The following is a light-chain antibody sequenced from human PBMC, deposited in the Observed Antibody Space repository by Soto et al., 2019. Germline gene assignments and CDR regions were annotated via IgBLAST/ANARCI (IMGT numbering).Light chain of an antibody. CDR3: QQYNNWSPVT. CDR2: GAS. J-gene: IGKJ1*01. Sequence: EIVMTQSPPTLSVSPGERATLSCRASQSVSSNLAWYQQKPGQAPRLLIYGASTRATGIPARFCGSGSGTGFTLPIVSLQSDDFAVCYCQQYNNWSPVTFGQGTKVEIK. V-gene: IGKV3-15*01. CDR1: QSVSSN.